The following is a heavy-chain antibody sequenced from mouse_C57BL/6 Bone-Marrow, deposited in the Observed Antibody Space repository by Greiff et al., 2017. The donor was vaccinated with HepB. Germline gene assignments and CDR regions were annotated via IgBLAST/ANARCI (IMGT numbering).Heavy chain of an antibody. D-gene: IGHD2-5*01. CDR2: ISYDGSN. CDR1: GYSITSGYY. J-gene: IGHJ1*03. CDR3: ARDENYSNYHWYFDV. Sequence: EVKLVESGPGLVKPSQSLSLTCSVTGYSITSGYYWNWIRQFPGNKLEWMGYISYDGSNNYNPSLKNRISITRDTSKNQFFLKLNSVTTEDTATYYCARDENYSNYHWYFDVWGTGTTVTVSS. V-gene: IGHV3-6*01.